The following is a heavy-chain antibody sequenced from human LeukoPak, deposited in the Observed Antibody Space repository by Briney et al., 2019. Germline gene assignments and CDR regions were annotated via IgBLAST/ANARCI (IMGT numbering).Heavy chain of an antibody. CDR3: ARGQGVQLWLRYFQH. D-gene: IGHD5-18*01. CDR2: INHSGST. V-gene: IGHV4-34*01. CDR1: GGSFSGYY. Sequence: SETLSLTCAVYGGSFSGYYWSWIRQPPGKGLEWIGEINHSGSTNYNPPLKSRVTISVDTSKNQFSLKLSSVTAADTAVYYCARGQGVQLWLRYFQHWGQGTLVTVSS. J-gene: IGHJ1*01.